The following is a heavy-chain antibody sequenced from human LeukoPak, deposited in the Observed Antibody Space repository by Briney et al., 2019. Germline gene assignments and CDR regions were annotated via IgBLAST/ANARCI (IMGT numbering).Heavy chain of an antibody. D-gene: IGHD1-26*01. J-gene: IGHJ4*02. CDR3: AGVGATRGGYYFDY. CDR2: IYHSGST. V-gene: IGHV4-38-2*02. Sequence: SETLSLTCTVSGYSISSGYYWGWIRQPPGKGLEWIGSIYHSGSTYYNPSLKSRVTISVDTSKNQFSLKLSSVTAADTAVYYCAGVGATRGGYYFDYWGQGTLVTVSS. CDR1: GYSISSGYY.